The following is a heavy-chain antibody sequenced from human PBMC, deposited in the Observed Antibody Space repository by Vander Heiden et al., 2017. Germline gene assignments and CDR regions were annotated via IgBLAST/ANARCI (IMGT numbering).Heavy chain of an antibody. Sequence: ELQLFAPGGGLVQPGGSLSLSCAATGFTFSSYAMSWLLRAPGKGVEWVSAISGSGGSTFYADSVKGRFIISRDNSKNTLYLQMNSLRAEDTAVFYCAKESGYEGLFDYWGQGTLVTVSS. D-gene: IGHD5-12*01. J-gene: IGHJ4*02. CDR1: GFTFSSYA. V-gene: IGHV3-23*01. CDR3: AKESGYEGLFDY. CDR2: ISGSGGST.